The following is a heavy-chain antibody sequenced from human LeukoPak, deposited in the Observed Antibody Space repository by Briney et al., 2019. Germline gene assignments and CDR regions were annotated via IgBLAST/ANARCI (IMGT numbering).Heavy chain of an antibody. J-gene: IGHJ4*02. CDR2: INHSGTT. Sequence: SETLFLTCTVSGGAITNDNFYWGWVRQPPGKGLEWVVSINHSGTTYYNPSLRSRLSISVDTSRTQFFLTLNSVTAADTAVYYCARLFDSWGRGILVTVSS. CDR1: GGAITNDNFY. CDR3: ARLFDS. V-gene: IGHV4-39*01.